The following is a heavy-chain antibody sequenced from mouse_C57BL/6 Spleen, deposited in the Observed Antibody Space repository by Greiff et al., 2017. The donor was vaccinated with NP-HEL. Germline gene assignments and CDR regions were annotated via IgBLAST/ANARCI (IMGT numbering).Heavy chain of an antibody. CDR3: ARSYGSSYGYAMDY. J-gene: IGHJ4*01. Sequence: EVQLQQSGPELVKPGASVKISCKASGYSFTGYYMNWVKQSPEKSLEWIGEINPSTGGTTYNQKFKAKATLTVDKSSSTAYMQLKSLTSEDSAVYYCARSYGSSYGYAMDYWGQGTSVTVSS. V-gene: IGHV1-42*01. CDR2: INPSTGGT. CDR1: GYSFTGYY. D-gene: IGHD1-1*01.